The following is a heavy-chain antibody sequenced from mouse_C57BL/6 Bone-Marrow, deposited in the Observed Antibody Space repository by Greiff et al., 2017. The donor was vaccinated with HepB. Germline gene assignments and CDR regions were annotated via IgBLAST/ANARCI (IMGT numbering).Heavy chain of an antibody. CDR1: GFTFSDFY. D-gene: IGHD2-4*01. Sequence: EVKLMESGGGLVQSGRSLRLSCATSGFTFSDFYMEWVRQAPGKGLEWIAASRNKANDYTTEYSASVKGRFIVSRDTSQSILYLQMNALRAEDTAIYYCAREPDYDYGGFAYWGQGTLVTVSA. V-gene: IGHV7-1*01. CDR2: SRNKANDYTT. J-gene: IGHJ3*01. CDR3: AREPDYDYGGFAY.